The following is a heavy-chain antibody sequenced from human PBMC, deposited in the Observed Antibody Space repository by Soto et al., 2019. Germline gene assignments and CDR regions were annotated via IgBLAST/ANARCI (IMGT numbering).Heavy chain of an antibody. CDR1: GGSVSSGSYY. D-gene: IGHD3-3*01. V-gene: IGHV4-61*01. J-gene: IGHJ5*02. CDR3: ARESGYDFWSGYFNNWFDP. Sequence: PSETLSLTCTVSGGSVSSGSYYWSWIRQPPGKGLEWIGYIYYSGSTNYNPSLKSRVTISVDTSKNQFSLKLSSVTAADTAVYYCARESGYDFWSGYFNNWFDPWGQGTLVTVSS. CDR2: IYYSGST.